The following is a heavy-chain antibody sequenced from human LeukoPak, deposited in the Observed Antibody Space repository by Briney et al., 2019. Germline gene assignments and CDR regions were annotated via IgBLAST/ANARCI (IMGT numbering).Heavy chain of an antibody. V-gene: IGHV3-7*05. CDR2: IKQDGSEK. Sequence: GGSLRLSCAASGFTFSNYWMGWVRQAPGKGLERVANIKQDGSEKYYVDSVKGRFTTSRDNAKKSLYLQMNSLRAEDTAVYYCARDKSVGATPFDYWGQGTLVTVSS. D-gene: IGHD1-26*01. CDR3: ARDKSVGATPFDY. CDR1: GFTFSNYW. J-gene: IGHJ4*02.